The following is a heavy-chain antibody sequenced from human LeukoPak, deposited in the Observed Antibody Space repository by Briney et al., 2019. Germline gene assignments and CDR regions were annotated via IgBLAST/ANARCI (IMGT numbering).Heavy chain of an antibody. CDR1: GFTFSSYA. CDR3: AKAVVTAIPTYNWFDP. V-gene: IGHV3-23*01. CDR2: ISGSGGST. Sequence: GGSLRLSCAASGFTFSSYAMSWVRQAPGKGLEWVSAISGSGGSTYYADSVKGRFTISRDNSKNTLYLQMNSLRAEDTAVYYCAKAVVTAIPTYNWFDPWGQGTLVTVSS. D-gene: IGHD2-21*02. J-gene: IGHJ5*02.